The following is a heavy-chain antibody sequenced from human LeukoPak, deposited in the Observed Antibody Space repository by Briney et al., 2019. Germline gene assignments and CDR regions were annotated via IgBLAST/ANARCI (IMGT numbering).Heavy chain of an antibody. V-gene: IGHV3-33*01. J-gene: IGHJ4*02. CDR2: IWPDGSNK. CDR3: ARASGPFDY. CDR1: GFTFSTYG. Sequence: PGGSLRLSCATSGFTFSTYGIHWVRQAPGKGLEWVAVIWPDGSNKYYADSVKGRFTISRDNSKNTLYLQMNSLRAEDTAVYYCARASGPFDYWGQGTLVTVSS. D-gene: IGHD1-26*01.